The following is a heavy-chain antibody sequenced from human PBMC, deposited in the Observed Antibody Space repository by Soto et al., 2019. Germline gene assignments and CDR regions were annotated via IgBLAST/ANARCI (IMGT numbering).Heavy chain of an antibody. V-gene: IGHV1-18*01. D-gene: IGHD6-6*01. CDR3: ARDSQYSTDWQRFDS. Sequence: QVQLVQSGVEVKKPGASVKVSCKASGYTFTNYAISWVRQAPGRGLEWMGWVNTYNGNPNYAQIFQGRVTMTTDTSTGTAYRELRSLKPDDTAVYYCARDSQYSTDWQRFDSWGQGTLVTVSS. J-gene: IGHJ4*02. CDR1: GYTFTNYA. CDR2: VNTYNGNP.